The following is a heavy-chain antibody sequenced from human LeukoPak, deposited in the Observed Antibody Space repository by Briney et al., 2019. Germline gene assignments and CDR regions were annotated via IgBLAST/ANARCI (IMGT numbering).Heavy chain of an antibody. Sequence: GGSLRLSCAASGFTFNSYSMNWVRQAPGKGLEWVSSISSGSSYIYYADSVKGRFTISRDNAKNSLYLQMNSLRAEDTAVYYCAVNDAFDIWGQGTMVTVSS. CDR1: GFTFNSYS. CDR3: AVNDAFDI. V-gene: IGHV3-21*01. CDR2: ISSGSSYI. J-gene: IGHJ3*02.